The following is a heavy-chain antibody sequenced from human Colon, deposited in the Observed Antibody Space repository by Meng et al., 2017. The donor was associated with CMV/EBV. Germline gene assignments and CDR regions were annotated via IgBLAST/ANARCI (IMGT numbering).Heavy chain of an antibody. Sequence: GESLKISCSASGFTFRSYEMNWVRQAPGKGLEWVAYISSGGQTIHYADSVKGRFTISRDNARNSLHLQMNSLRAEDTAVYYCARGSRDFWSGSYTGRIWFDPWGQGTLVTVSS. D-gene: IGHD3-3*01. CDR1: GFTFRSYE. V-gene: IGHV3-48*03. CDR3: ARGSRDFWSGSYTGRIWFDP. CDR2: ISSGGQTI. J-gene: IGHJ5*02.